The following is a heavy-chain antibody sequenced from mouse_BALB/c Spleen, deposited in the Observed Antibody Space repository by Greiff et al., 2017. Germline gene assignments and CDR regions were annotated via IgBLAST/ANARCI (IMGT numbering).Heavy chain of an antibody. CDR2: INPSTGYT. V-gene: IGHV1-7*01. CDR1: GYTFTSYW. D-gene: IGHD2-3*01. Sequence: QVQLQQSGAELAKPGASVKMSCKASGYTFTSYWMHWVKQRPGQGLEWIGYINPSTGYTEYNQKFKDKATLTADKSSSTAYMQLSSLTSEDSAVYYCARDGRWLLEAYAMDYWGQGTSVTVSS. J-gene: IGHJ4*01. CDR3: ARDGRWLLEAYAMDY.